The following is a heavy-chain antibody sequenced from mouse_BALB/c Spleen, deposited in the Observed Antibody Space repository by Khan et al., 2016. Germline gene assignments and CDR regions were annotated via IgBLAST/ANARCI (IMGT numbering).Heavy chain of an antibody. CDR2: ISGGSSTI. Sequence: EVELVESGGGLVQPGGSRTLSCAASGFTFSVFGIHWVRQAPEKGLEWVAYISGGSSTIYSADTVKGRFTISRDNHKHTLFLQMTSRRSEYTAVYYCARLTAYAMDYWCQGTSVTVSS. CDR1: GFTFSVFG. J-gene: IGHJ4*01. D-gene: IGHD4-1*01. CDR3: ARLTAYAMDY. V-gene: IGHV5-17*02.